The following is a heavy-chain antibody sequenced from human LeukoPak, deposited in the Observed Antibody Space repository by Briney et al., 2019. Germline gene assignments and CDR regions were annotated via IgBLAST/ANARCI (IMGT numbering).Heavy chain of an antibody. D-gene: IGHD4-17*01. V-gene: IGHV4-39*07. J-gene: IGHJ5*02. Sequence: SETLSLTCTVSGGSISSSSYYWGWIRQPPGKGLEWIASMYHSGSTKYNPSLKSRVTISVDTSKNQFSLKLSSVTAADTAVYYCARGGTTVTPGLLWFDPWGQGTLVTVSS. CDR1: GGSISSSSYY. CDR3: ARGGTTVTPGLLWFDP. CDR2: MYHSGST.